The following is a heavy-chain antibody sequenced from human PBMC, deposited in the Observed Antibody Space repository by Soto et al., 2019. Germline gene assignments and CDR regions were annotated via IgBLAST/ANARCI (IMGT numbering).Heavy chain of an antibody. D-gene: IGHD3-22*01. CDR1: GGSFSGYY. CDR3: ARGTSYYDSSGYYYY. CDR2: INHSGST. Sequence: QVQLQQWGAGLLKPSETLSLTCAVYGGSFSGYYWSWIRQPPGKGLEWIGEINHSGSTNYNPSLKSRVTISVDTSKNQFSLKLSSVTAADTAVYYCARGTSYYDSSGYYYYWGQGTLVTVSS. J-gene: IGHJ4*02. V-gene: IGHV4-34*01.